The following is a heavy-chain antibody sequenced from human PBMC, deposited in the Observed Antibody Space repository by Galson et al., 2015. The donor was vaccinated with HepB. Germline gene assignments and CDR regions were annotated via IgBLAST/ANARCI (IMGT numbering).Heavy chain of an antibody. V-gene: IGHV4-34*01. CDR1: GGSFSGYY. Sequence: SETLSLTCAVYGGSFSGYYWSWIRQPPGKGLEWIGEINHSGSTNYNPSLKSRVTISVDTSKNQFSLKLSSVTAADTAVYYCARGQRGRARPGFDYWGQGTLVTVSS. CDR3: ARGQRGRARPGFDY. CDR2: INHSGST. D-gene: IGHD6-25*01. J-gene: IGHJ4*02.